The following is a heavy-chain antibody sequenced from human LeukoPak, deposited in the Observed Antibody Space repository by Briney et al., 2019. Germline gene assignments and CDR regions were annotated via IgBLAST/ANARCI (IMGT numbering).Heavy chain of an antibody. J-gene: IGHJ4*02. V-gene: IGHV3-9*01. Sequence: GGSLRLSCAASGFTFSSYWMHWVRQAPGKGLEWVSGISWNSGSIGYADSVKGRFTISRDNAKNSLYLQMNSLRAEDTALYYCAKDIRSYYYGSGSYGYWGQGTLVTVSS. CDR1: GFTFSSYW. CDR2: ISWNSGSI. CDR3: AKDIRSYYYGSGSYGY. D-gene: IGHD3-10*01.